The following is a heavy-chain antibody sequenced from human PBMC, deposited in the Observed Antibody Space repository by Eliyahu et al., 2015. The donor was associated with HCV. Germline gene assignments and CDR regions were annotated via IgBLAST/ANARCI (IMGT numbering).Heavy chain of an antibody. D-gene: IGHD3-3*01. J-gene: IGHJ4*02. CDR3: ARVVYYDFWSGYMTGTPLYYFDY. CDR2: INPNXGGT. V-gene: IGHV1-2*02. CDR1: GXXXTGYY. Sequence: QVQLVQSGAEXKKPGASVKVSCKASGXXXTGYYXHWVXQAPGQGLEWMGWINPNXGGTNYAQKFQGRVTMTRDTSISTAYMELSRLRSDDTAVYYCARVVYYDFWSGYMTGTPLYYFDYWGQGTLVTVSS.